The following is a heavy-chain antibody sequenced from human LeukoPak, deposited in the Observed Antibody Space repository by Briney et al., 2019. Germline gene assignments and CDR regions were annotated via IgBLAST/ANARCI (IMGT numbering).Heavy chain of an antibody. CDR1: GFMFRSYA. CDR3: ATNAGSYYGSGSYHSF. Sequence: PGGSLRLSCVDSGFMFRSYAMSWVRQAPGKGLEWVSAISGSGGSTYYEDSVKGRFTISRGNSKNTLFLLMNSLRVEDSAVYYCATNAGSYYGSGSYHSFWGQGTLVTVSS. CDR2: ISGSGGST. V-gene: IGHV3-23*01. J-gene: IGHJ4*02. D-gene: IGHD3-10*01.